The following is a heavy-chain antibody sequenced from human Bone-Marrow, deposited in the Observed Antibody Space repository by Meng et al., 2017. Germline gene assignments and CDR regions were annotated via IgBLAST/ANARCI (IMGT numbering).Heavy chain of an antibody. CDR2: IIPILGIA. V-gene: IGHV1-69*02. J-gene: IGHJ4*02. CDR3: ARLTYGDVDY. CDR1: GDTFSSYT. D-gene: IGHD4-17*01. Sequence: SVKVSCKASGDTFSSYTINWVRQAPGQGLEWMGRIIPILGIAKYAQKFQGRVTITADKSTSTAYMELSSLRSEDTAVYYCARLTYGDVDYWGQGTLVTVSS.